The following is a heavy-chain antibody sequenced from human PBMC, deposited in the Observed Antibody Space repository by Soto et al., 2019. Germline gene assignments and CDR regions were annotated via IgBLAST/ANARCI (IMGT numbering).Heavy chain of an antibody. Sequence: GESLKISWKGSGYSFTSYWIGWVRQMPGKGLEWMGIIYPGDSDTRYSPSFQGQVIISADKSISTAYLQWSSLKASDTAMYYCARFKYYYDSSGYRVFDYWGQGTLVTVSS. CDR2: IYPGDSDT. CDR1: GYSFTSYW. V-gene: IGHV5-51*01. J-gene: IGHJ4*02. CDR3: ARFKYYYDSSGYRVFDY. D-gene: IGHD3-22*01.